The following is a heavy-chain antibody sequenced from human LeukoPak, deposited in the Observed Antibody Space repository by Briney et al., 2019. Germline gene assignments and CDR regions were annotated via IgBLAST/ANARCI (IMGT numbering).Heavy chain of an antibody. Sequence: ASVKVSCKTSGYTFTGYYMHWVRQAPGQGLEWMGWINPNSGGTNYVQRFQGRVTMTRDTSISTAYMELSRLRSDDSAVYYCARYFYDSSGSSSDAYDIWGQGTMVTVSS. J-gene: IGHJ3*02. CDR2: INPNSGGT. CDR3: ARYFYDSSGSSSDAYDI. CDR1: GYTFTGYY. D-gene: IGHD3-22*01. V-gene: IGHV1-2*02.